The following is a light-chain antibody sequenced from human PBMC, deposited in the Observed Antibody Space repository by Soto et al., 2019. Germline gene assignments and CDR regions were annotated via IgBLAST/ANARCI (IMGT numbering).Light chain of an antibody. CDR2: AAS. V-gene: IGKV1-12*01. Sequence: DIQMTQSPSSLSASVGDTVTITCRASLDLIGWLSCYQQKPGRAPKLLISAASSLQSGVPSRFSGSGSGTHFTLVISSLQPEDFATYYCQQLNTYPVTFGGGTKVDI. CDR1: LDLIGW. J-gene: IGKJ4*01. CDR3: QQLNTYPVT.